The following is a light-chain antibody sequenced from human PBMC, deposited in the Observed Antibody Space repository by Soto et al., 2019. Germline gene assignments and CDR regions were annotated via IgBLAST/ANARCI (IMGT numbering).Light chain of an antibody. CDR3: QQYNTAPST. Sequence: DIQMTQSPSSLSASVGDRVAITGRASQGISNDLGWYQQKPGKVPKLLISAASTLQSGVPSRFRGSGSGTEFTLTISSLQPEDVATYYCQQYNTAPSTFGQGTKVDIK. CDR1: QGISND. CDR2: AAS. J-gene: IGKJ1*01. V-gene: IGKV1-27*01.